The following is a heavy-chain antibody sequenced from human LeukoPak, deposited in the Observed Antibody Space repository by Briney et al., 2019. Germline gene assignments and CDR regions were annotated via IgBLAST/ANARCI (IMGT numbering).Heavy chain of an antibody. D-gene: IGHD3-16*01. V-gene: IGHV3-23*01. CDR1: GFTFSSNA. CDR2: ITGSGGGT. CDR3: AKDLGDTGY. Sequence: GGSLRLSCAASGFTFSSNAMSWVRQAPGKGLEWVSAITGSGGGTYYADSVKGRFTISRDTSKNTLYLQMNSLRAEDTAIYYCAKDLGDTGYWGQGTLVTVPS. J-gene: IGHJ4*02.